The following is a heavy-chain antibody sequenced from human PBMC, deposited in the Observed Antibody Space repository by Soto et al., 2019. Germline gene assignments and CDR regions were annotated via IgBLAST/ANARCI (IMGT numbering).Heavy chain of an antibody. J-gene: IGHJ4*02. CDR1: GFTFSSYD. CDR2: IPCDGSNE. Sequence: QVHLVESGGGVVQPGRSLRLSCAASGFTFSSYDMHWVRQAPGKGLEWVAVIPCDGSNEYYADSVKGRVTISRDLTKNTLYLQMSSLRSEDTAVYYCAKGGNGSGALLVYWGQGTLVPVSS. V-gene: IGHV3-30*18. CDR3: AKGGNGSGALLVY. D-gene: IGHD3-3*01.